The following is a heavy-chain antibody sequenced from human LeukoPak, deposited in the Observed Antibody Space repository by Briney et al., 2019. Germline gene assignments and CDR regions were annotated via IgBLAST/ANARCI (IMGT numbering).Heavy chain of an antibody. Sequence: PSETLSLTCAVYGGSFSGYYWSWIRQPPGKGLEWIGEINHSGSTNYNPSLKSRVTISVDTSKNQFSLKLSSVTAADTAVYYCARDRKYDFWSGPYARYFDYWGQGTLVTVSS. D-gene: IGHD3-3*01. J-gene: IGHJ4*02. V-gene: IGHV4-34*01. CDR3: ARDRKYDFWSGPYARYFDY. CDR1: GGSFSGYY. CDR2: INHSGST.